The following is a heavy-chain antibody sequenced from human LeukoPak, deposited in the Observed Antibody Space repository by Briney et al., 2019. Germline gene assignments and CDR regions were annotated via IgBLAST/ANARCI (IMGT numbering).Heavy chain of an antibody. J-gene: IGHJ3*02. CDR1: GFTFSSYS. D-gene: IGHD4-11*01. CDR2: ISSSSSYI. Sequence: PGGSLRLSCAASGFTFSSYSMNWVRQAPGKGLEWVSSISSSSSYIYYADSVKGRFTISRDNAKNSLYLQMNSLRAEDTAVYYCAKFPKGPYGNYVTDAFDIWGQGTMVTVSS. V-gene: IGHV3-21*01. CDR3: AKFPKGPYGNYVTDAFDI.